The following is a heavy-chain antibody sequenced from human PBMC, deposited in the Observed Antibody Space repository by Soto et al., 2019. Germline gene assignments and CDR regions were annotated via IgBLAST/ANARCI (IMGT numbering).Heavy chain of an antibody. Sequence: GGSLRLSCRASGFRFSSFAMTWVRQAPGKGLEWVSSIGGSGIITYYTDSVKGRFTISRDNSGDTLFLHMNSLRADDTAVYYCAKVLNDDYVSAIDSLCQRTLLTISA. D-gene: IGHD4-17*01. CDR3: AKVLNDDYVSAIDS. CDR1: GFRFSSFA. CDR2: IGGSGIIT. V-gene: IGHV3-23*01. J-gene: IGHJ5*01.